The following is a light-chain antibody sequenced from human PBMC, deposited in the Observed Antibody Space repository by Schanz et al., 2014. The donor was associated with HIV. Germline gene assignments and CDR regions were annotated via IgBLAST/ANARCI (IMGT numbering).Light chain of an antibody. CDR1: SSDVGGYNY. J-gene: IGLJ3*02. CDR2: EVS. CDR3: SSYTSSILV. Sequence: QSALTQPPSASGSPGQSVTISCTGTSSDVGGYNYVSWYQQYPGKAPKVMIYEVSKRPSGVPDRFSGSRSGNTASLTVSGLQAEDEADYYCSSYTSSILVFGGGTKVTVL. V-gene: IGLV2-8*01.